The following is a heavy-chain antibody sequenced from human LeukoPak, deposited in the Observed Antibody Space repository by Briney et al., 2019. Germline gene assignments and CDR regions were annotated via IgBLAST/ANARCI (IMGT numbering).Heavy chain of an antibody. CDR2: IIPIYGTA. J-gene: IGHJ6*03. Sequence: SVKVSCKASGDTSSSYAISWVRQAPGQGLEWVGGIIPIYGTANYAQKFQGRVTITTDESTTTAYMELSSLGSEDTAVYYCARSPSAHWGRDYYYYMDVWGKGTTVIVSS. CDR3: ARSPSAHWGRDYYYYMDV. CDR1: GDTSSSYA. D-gene: IGHD3-16*01. V-gene: IGHV1-69*05.